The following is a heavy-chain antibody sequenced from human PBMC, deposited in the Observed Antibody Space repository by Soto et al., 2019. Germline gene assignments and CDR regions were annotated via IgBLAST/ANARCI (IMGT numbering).Heavy chain of an antibody. CDR2: ISSSSSTI. J-gene: IGHJ4*02. CDR1: GFTFSSYS. Sequence: GGSLRLSCAASGFTFSSYSMNWVRQAPGKGLEWVSYISSSSSTIYYADSVKGRFTISRDNAKNSLYLQMNSLRDEDTAVYYCARPEYGSGSYLPPNYWGQGTLVTVSS. CDR3: ARPEYGSGSYLPPNY. D-gene: IGHD3-10*01. V-gene: IGHV3-48*02.